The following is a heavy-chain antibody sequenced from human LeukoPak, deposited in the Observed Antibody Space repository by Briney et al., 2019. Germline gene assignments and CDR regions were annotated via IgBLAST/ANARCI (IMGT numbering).Heavy chain of an antibody. CDR1: GDSINSGGYY. J-gene: IGHJ3*02. V-gene: IGHV4-31*03. CDR2: IQYSGST. CDR3: ARLAMVRGLDI. D-gene: IGHD3-10*01. Sequence: SETLSLTCSVSGDSINSGGYYWNWIRQFPGKGLEWIGYIQYSGSTHYNTSLKSRVTISVDTSKTQFSLKMTSLTAADTAVYYCARLAMVRGLDIWGQGTMVIVSS.